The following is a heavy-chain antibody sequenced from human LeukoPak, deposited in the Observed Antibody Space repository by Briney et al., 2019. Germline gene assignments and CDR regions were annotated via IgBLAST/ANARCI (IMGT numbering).Heavy chain of an antibody. Sequence: SETLSLTCTVSGDSISSLSYYWGWIRQPPGKGLEWIGSIYYSGSTNYNPSLKSRVTISVDTSKNQFSLKLSSVTAADTAVYYCARGGACSSTSCYFDPWGQGTLVTVSS. J-gene: IGHJ5*02. CDR3: ARGGACSSTSCYFDP. D-gene: IGHD2-2*01. CDR2: IYYSGST. CDR1: GDSISSLSYY. V-gene: IGHV4-39*07.